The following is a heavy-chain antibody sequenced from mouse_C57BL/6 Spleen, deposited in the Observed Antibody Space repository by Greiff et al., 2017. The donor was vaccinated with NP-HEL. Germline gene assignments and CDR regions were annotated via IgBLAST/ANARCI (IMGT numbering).Heavy chain of an antibody. J-gene: IGHJ2*01. CDR1: GYTFTSYW. D-gene: IGHD2-4*01. CDR2: LDPHSGGT. V-gene: IGHV1-72*01. Sequence: VQLQQSGAELVKPGASVKLSCKASGYTFTSYWMHWVKQRPGRGLEWIGRLDPHSGGTKYNEKFKSKATLTVDKPSSTAYMQLSSLTSEDSAVYYCASDYDGYYFDDWGQGTTLTVSS. CDR3: ASDYDGYYFDD.